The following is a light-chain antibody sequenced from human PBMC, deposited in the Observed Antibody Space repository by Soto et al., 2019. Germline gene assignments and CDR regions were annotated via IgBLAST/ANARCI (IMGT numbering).Light chain of an antibody. CDR1: QSVSSN. CDR2: GAS. V-gene: IGKV3-15*01. J-gene: IGKJ5*01. CDR3: QQYNNWLIT. Sequence: EIVMTQSPATLSVSPGERATLSCRASQSVSSNLAWYQQKPGQAPRLLIYGASTRANGIPARFSGSGSGTEFTLTISSLPSEDFAVYYCQQYNNWLITFGQGTRLEIK.